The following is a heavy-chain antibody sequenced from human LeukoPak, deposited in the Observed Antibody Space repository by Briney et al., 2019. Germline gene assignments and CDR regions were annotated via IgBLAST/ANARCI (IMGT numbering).Heavy chain of an antibody. Sequence: SETLSLTCTVSGGSISSYYWSWIRQPPGKGLEWIGYIYYSGSTNYNPSLKSRVTISVDTSKNQISLRLSSVTAADTAVYFCARDDLVYSVHHGMDVWGRGITVTVSS. CDR3: ARDDLVYSVHHGMDV. D-gene: IGHD2-15*01. V-gene: IGHV4-59*12. J-gene: IGHJ6*02. CDR1: GGSISSYY. CDR2: IYYSGST.